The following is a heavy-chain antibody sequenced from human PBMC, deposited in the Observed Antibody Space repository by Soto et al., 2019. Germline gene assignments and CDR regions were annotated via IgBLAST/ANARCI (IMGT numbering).Heavy chain of an antibody. CDR2: LHYSGST. Sequence: SETLSLTCTVSGVSISSNDYYWGWVRQPPGKGLEWIGSLHYSGSTYYNPSLKSRVTISVDTSKNQFSLRVISVTAADTAVYFCASRASNTNFAFWGQGTLVTVSS. D-gene: IGHD3-3*01. V-gene: IGHV4-39*01. CDR3: ASRASNTNFAF. CDR1: GVSISSNDYY. J-gene: IGHJ4*02.